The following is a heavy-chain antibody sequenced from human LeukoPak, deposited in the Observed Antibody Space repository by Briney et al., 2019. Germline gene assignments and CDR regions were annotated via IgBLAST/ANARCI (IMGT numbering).Heavy chain of an antibody. D-gene: IGHD6-13*01. Sequence: ASVKVSCKASGYTFTSYAMHWVRQAPGQRLEWMGWINAGNGNTKYSQKFQGRVTITRDTSASTAYMELSSLRSEDTAVYYCAREGSIAAAEPLASDYWGQGTLVTVSS. CDR3: AREGSIAAAEPLASDY. CDR2: INAGNGNT. CDR1: GYTFTSYA. J-gene: IGHJ4*02. V-gene: IGHV1-3*01.